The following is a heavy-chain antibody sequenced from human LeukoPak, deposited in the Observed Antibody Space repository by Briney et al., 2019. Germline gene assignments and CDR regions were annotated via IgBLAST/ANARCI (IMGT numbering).Heavy chain of an antibody. J-gene: IGHJ5*02. Sequence: SETLSLTCAVYGGSFSGYYWSWIRQPPGKGLEWIGEINHSGSTNYNPSLKSRVTISVDTSKNQFSLKLSPVTAADTAVYYCARGRGRFDPWGQGTLVTVSS. CDR1: GGSFSGYY. V-gene: IGHV4-34*01. D-gene: IGHD3-10*01. CDR2: INHSGST. CDR3: ARGRGRFDP.